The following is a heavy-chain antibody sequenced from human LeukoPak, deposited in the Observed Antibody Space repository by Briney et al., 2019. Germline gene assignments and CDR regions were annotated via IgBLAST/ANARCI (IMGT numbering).Heavy chain of an antibody. J-gene: IGHJ5*02. Sequence: GGSLRLSCAASGFTFSSYSMNWVRQAPGKGLEWVSSISNSSSYIYYADSVKGRFTISRDNAKNSLYLQMNSLRAEDTAVYYCASLGYCSSTSCYSGNWFDPWGQGTLVTVSS. CDR2: ISNSSSYI. CDR1: GFTFSSYS. D-gene: IGHD2-2*01. V-gene: IGHV3-21*01. CDR3: ASLGYCSSTSCYSGNWFDP.